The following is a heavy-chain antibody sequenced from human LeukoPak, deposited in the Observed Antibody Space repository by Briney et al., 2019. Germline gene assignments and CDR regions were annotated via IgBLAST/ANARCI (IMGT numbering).Heavy chain of an antibody. CDR2: INPSGGST. CDR1: GYTFTSYY. CDR3: ARLGSYGSGSTPFYYYYMDV. Sequence: ASVKVSCKASGYTFTSYYMHWVRQAPGQGLEWMGIINPSGGSTSYAQKFQGRVTMTRDTSTSTVYMELSSLRSDDTAVYYCARLGSYGSGSTPFYYYYMDVWGKGTTVTVSS. D-gene: IGHD3-10*01. J-gene: IGHJ6*03. V-gene: IGHV1-46*01.